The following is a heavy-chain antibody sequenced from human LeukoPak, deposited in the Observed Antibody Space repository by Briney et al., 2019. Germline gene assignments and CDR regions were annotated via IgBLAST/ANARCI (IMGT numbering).Heavy chain of an antibody. Sequence: ASVKVSCKASGYTFTNYGVSWVRQAPGQGLEWMGWINAYNGDTHYAQNLQGRLTMTTDTSTSMAFMELRSLRPDDTAVYFCARWGLVAPGTYYYYYMDVWGRGTTVIVSS. D-gene: IGHD3/OR15-3a*01. J-gene: IGHJ6*03. CDR2: INAYNGDT. V-gene: IGHV1-18*01. CDR3: ARWGLVAPGTYYYYYMDV. CDR1: GYTFTNYG.